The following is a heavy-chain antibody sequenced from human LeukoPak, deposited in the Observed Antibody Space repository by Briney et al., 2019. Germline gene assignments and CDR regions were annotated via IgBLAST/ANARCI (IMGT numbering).Heavy chain of an antibody. V-gene: IGHV3-74*01. CDR1: GFTFSSHW. J-gene: IGHJ4*02. D-gene: IGHD4-17*01. CDR2: INSDGGST. Sequence: PGGSLRLSCAVSGFTFSSHWMHWVRQAPGKGLVWVSRINSDGGSTAYADSVKGRFTISRDNAKNTLYLQMNSLRAEDTAVYYCARDGDHADYDVHFDYWGQGTLVTVSS. CDR3: ARDGDHADYDVHFDY.